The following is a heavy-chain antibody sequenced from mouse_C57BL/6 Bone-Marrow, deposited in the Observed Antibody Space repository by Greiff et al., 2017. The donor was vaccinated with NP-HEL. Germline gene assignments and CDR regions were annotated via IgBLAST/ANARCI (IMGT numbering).Heavy chain of an antibody. V-gene: IGHV1-4*01. CDR1: GYTFTSYT. J-gene: IGHJ2*01. Sequence: VQLVESGAELARPGASVKLSCKASGYTFTSYTMHWVKQRPGQGLEWIGYINPSSGYTKYNQKFKDKATLTADKSSSTAYMQLSSLTSEDSAVYYCARFYSYFDYWGQGTTLTVSS. D-gene: IGHD2-1*01. CDR3: ARFYSYFDY. CDR2: INPSSGYT.